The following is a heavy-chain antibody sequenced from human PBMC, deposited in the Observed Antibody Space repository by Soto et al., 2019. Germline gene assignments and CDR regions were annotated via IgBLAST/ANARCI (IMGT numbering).Heavy chain of an antibody. V-gene: IGHV3-11*01. Sequence: AGGSLSLSCAASGFPFSDYYMSWIRQAPGKGLEWVSHITNSGSTKYYADSVKGRFTISRDNAKNSLFLQMNSLRAEDTAVYYCARTLAARFDYWGQGTPVTVSS. CDR1: GFPFSDYY. CDR2: ITNSGSTK. D-gene: IGHD6-6*01. J-gene: IGHJ4*02. CDR3: ARTLAARFDY.